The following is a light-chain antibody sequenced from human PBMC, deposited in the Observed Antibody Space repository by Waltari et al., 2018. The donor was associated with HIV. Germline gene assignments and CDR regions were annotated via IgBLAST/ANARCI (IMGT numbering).Light chain of an antibody. V-gene: IGLV2-23*02. J-gene: IGLJ1*01. CDR1: SSDVASYNL. CDR3: CSYAGTSTYV. Sequence: TSSDVASYNLVSWYQHHPGKAPKVMIYAVTKRPSGVSDRFSGSKSGNTASLTISGLQAEDEADYYCCSYAGTSTYVFGTGTKVTVL. CDR2: AVT.